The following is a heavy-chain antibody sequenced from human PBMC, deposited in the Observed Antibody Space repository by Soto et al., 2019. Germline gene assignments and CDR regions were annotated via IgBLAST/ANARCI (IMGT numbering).Heavy chain of an antibody. J-gene: IGHJ6*03. Sequence: GASVKVSGKVSGYTLTELSMHWVRQAPGKGLEWMGGFDPEDGETIYAQKFQGRVTMTEDTSTDTAYMELSSLRSEDTAVYYCATGMGHYYGSGIYYYYYMDVWGKGTTVTVSS. CDR1: GYTLTELS. CDR3: ATGMGHYYGSGIYYYYYMDV. CDR2: FDPEDGET. V-gene: IGHV1-24*01. D-gene: IGHD3-10*01.